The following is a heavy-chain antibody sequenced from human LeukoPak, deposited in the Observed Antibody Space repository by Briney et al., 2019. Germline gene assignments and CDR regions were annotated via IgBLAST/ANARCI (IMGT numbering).Heavy chain of an antibody. D-gene: IGHD5-24*01. CDR2: IYYSGST. J-gene: IGHJ6*03. Sequence: SQTLSLTCTVSGGSISSGGYYWSWIRQHPGKGLEWIGYIYYSGSTYYNPSLKSRVTISLDTPKNQFSLKLSSVTAADTAVYYCARDRRWLQSSYYYYMDVWGKGTTVTVSS. V-gene: IGHV4-31*03. CDR3: ARDRRWLQSSYYYYMDV. CDR1: GGSISSGGYY.